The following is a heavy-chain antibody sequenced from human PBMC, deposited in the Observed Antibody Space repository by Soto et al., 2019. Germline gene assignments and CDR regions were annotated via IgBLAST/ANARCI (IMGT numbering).Heavy chain of an antibody. Sequence: ASVKVSCKASGYTFTSYGISWVRQAPGQGLEWMGWNSAYNGNTNYAQKLQGRVTMTTDTSTSTAYMELRSLRSDDTAVYYCARDLGIVVVPAANLDYWGQGTLVTVSS. CDR2: NSAYNGNT. J-gene: IGHJ4*02. CDR1: GYTFTSYG. V-gene: IGHV1-18*01. D-gene: IGHD2-2*01. CDR3: ARDLGIVVVPAANLDY.